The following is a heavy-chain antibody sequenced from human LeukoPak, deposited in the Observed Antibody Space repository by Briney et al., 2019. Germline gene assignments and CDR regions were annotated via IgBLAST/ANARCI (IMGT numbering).Heavy chain of an antibody. Sequence: GASVKFSCKASGYTFTGYYMHWVRQAPGQGLEWMGWINPNSGGTNYAQKFQGRVTMTRDTSVSTAYMELSRLRSDDTAVYYCARDPSYCSSTSCPPGYWGQGTLVTVSS. CDR3: ARDPSYCSSTSCPPGY. CDR2: INPNSGGT. CDR1: GYTFTGYY. V-gene: IGHV1-2*02. J-gene: IGHJ4*02. D-gene: IGHD2-2*01.